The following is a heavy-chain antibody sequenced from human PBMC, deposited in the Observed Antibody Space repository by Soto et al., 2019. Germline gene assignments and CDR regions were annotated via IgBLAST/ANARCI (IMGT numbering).Heavy chain of an antibody. V-gene: IGHV3-23*01. CDR1: GFRFSSYA. J-gene: IGHJ6*02. Sequence: EAQLLESGGGLVQPGGSLRLSCVASGFRFSSYAMNWVRQAPGKGLEWVSSISGIGDNTYYADSVKGRFAISRDNSKNTLYLQMNSLRAEDTALYYCAKEGTSLIGAPSDGMDVWGQGTTVAVSS. D-gene: IGHD1-7*01. CDR3: AKEGTSLIGAPSDGMDV. CDR2: ISGIGDNT.